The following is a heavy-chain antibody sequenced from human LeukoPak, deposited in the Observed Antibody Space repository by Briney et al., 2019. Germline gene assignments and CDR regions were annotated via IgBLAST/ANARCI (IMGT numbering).Heavy chain of an antibody. CDR1: GFTFSDYY. CDR2: ISSSGSTI. J-gene: IGHJ3*02. Sequence: GGSLRLSCAASGFTFSDYYMSWIRQAPGKGLEWVSYISSSGSTIYYADSVKGRFTVSRDSAKNSLYLQMNSLRAEDTAVYYCARGQSGSYRTDAFDIWGQGTMVTVSS. D-gene: IGHD1-26*01. CDR3: ARGQSGSYRTDAFDI. V-gene: IGHV3-11*01.